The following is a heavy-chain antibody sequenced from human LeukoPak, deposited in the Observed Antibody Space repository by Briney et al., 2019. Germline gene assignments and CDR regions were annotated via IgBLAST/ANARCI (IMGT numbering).Heavy chain of an antibody. D-gene: IGHD5-18*01. J-gene: IGHJ3*02. Sequence: GGSLRLSCAASGFTFSSYAMSWVRQAPGKGLEWVSAISGSGGSTYYADSVKGRFTISRDNSKNTLYLQMNSLRAEDTAVYYCAKGKSGYSYGTDAFDIWGQGTMVTVSS. V-gene: IGHV3-23*01. CDR1: GFTFSSYA. CDR3: AKGKSGYSYGTDAFDI. CDR2: ISGSGGST.